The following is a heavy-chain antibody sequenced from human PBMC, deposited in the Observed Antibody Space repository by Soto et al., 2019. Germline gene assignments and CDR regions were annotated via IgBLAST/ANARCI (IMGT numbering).Heavy chain of an antibody. CDR1: GGSFSGYY. CDR2: INHSGST. D-gene: IGHD3-3*01. J-gene: IGHJ4*02. Sequence: SETLSLTCAVYGGSFSGYYWSWIRQPPGKGLEWIGEINHSGSTNYNPSLKSRVTISVDTSKNQFSLKLSSVTAADTAVYYCARRITIFGVVTLDYWGQGTLVTVSS. CDR3: ARRITIFGVVTLDY. V-gene: IGHV4-34*01.